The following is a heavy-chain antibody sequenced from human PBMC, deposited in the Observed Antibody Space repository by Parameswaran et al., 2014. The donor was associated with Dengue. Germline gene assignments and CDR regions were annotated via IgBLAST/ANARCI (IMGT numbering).Heavy chain of an antibody. CDR3: ATPLGGDRVNYYYSAMDV. Sequence: SWVRQAPGQGLEWMGRFIPITGLTKYAQRFQGRVTITADKSTTTAYMDLSSLRSEDTVVCYSATPLGGDRVNYYYSAMDVWGQGTTVTVSS. V-gene: IGHV1-69*02. D-gene: IGHD3-10*01. J-gene: IGHJ6*02. CDR2: FIPITGLT.